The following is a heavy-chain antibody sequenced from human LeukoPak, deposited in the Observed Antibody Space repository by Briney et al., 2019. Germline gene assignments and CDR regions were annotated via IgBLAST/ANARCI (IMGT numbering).Heavy chain of an antibody. Sequence: PGGSLTLSCAASGFTFSSYWMSWVRQAPGKGLEWVANIKQDGSEKYYVDSVKGRFTISRDNAKNSLYLQMNSLRAADTAVYYCARVFVWGSYRSHFDYWGQGTLVTVSS. CDR2: IKQDGSEK. CDR1: GFTFSSYW. V-gene: IGHV3-7*01. CDR3: ARVFVWGSYRSHFDY. J-gene: IGHJ4*02. D-gene: IGHD3-16*02.